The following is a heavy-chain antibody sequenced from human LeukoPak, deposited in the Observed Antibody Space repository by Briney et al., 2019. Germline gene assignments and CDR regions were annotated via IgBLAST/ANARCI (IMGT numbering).Heavy chain of an antibody. J-gene: IGHJ4*02. CDR3: ARETAAGTTTISQAFDY. CDR2: INPSGGST. D-gene: IGHD6-13*01. CDR1: GYTFTSYY. Sequence: ASVKVSCKASGYTFTSYYMHWVRQAPGQGLEWMGIINPSGGSTSYAQKFQGRVTMTSDTSTSTVYMELSSLRSEDTAVYYCARETAAGTTTISQAFDYWGQGTLVTVSS. V-gene: IGHV1-46*03.